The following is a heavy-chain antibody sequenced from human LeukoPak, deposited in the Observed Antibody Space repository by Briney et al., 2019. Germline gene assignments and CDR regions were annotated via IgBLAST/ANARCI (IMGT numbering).Heavy chain of an antibody. V-gene: IGHV4-38-2*02. D-gene: IGHD4-23*01. CDR2: IYHSGST. CDR3: ASRGNSDY. CDR1: GYSISSGYY. Sequence: SETLSLTCTVSGYSISSGYYWGWIRQPPGKGLEWIGSIYHSGSTYYNPSLKSRVAISVDTSKNQFSLKLSSVTAADTAVCYCASRGNSDYWGQGTLVTVSS. J-gene: IGHJ4*02.